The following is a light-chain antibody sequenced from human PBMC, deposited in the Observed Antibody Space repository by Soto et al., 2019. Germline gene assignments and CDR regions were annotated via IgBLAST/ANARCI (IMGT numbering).Light chain of an antibody. CDR1: QYIGTY. J-gene: IGKJ1*01. CDR3: QRVSNYPRT. CDR2: DAS. V-gene: IGKV1-8*01. Sequence: AIRMTQSPSSFSASTGDRVSITFRATQYIGTYLSFCQQIRGKAPKLLIYDASTLQSGVPSRFSGSASGKDFTPTISFLPAEYFRSYCRQRVSNYPRTFGQGTKVDIK.